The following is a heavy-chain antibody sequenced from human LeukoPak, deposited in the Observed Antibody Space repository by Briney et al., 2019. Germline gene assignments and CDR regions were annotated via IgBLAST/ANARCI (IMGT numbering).Heavy chain of an antibody. J-gene: IGHJ5*02. CDR1: GFTFSDAW. V-gene: IGHV3-7*01. Sequence: GGSLRLSCTASGFTFSDAWMSWVRQAPGKGLERVANIKQDGSEKYYVDSVKGRFTTFRDNAKNALYLLMNSLRDDDTAVYYCARESSGSCLDRWGQGTLVTVSS. CDR2: IKQDGSEK. D-gene: IGHD1-26*01. CDR3: ARESSGSCLDR.